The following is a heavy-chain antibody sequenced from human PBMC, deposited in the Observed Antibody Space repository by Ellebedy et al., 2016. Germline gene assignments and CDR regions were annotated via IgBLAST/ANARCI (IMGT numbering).Heavy chain of an antibody. J-gene: IGHJ6*03. V-gene: IGHV3-11*01. Sequence: GGSLRLSCAASGFTFSDYYMSWIRPAPGKGLEWVSYISSSGSTIYYADSVKGRFTISRDNAKNSLYLQMNSLRAEDTAVYYCARVTGGYEAGVYYYYYMDVWGKGTTVTVSS. CDR3: ARVTGGYEAGVYYYYYMDV. D-gene: IGHD5-12*01. CDR2: ISSSGSTI. CDR1: GFTFSDYY.